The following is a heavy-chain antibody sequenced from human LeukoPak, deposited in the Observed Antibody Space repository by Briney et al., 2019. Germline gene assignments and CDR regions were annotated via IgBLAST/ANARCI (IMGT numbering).Heavy chain of an antibody. V-gene: IGHV4-31*03. CDR2: IYYSGST. Sequence: SETLSLTCTVSGGSISSGGYYWSWIRQHPGKGLEWIGYIYYSGSTYYNPSLKSRVTISVDTSRNQFSLKLSSVTAADTAVYYCARVDILTGNYCFDYWGQGTLVTVSS. J-gene: IGHJ4*02. CDR1: GGSISSGGYY. CDR3: ARVDILTGNYCFDY. D-gene: IGHD3-9*01.